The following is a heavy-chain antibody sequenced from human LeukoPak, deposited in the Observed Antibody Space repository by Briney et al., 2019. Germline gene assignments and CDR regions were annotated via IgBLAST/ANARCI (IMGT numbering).Heavy chain of an antibody. Sequence: PSETLSLTCTVSGGSISSYYWSWIRQPPGKGLEWVRYIYYSGSTNYNPSLKSRFTISVDTSKNQFSLKVSSVTDADTAVYYCARETTGVHFFDYWGQGILVTVSS. D-gene: IGHD4-11*01. CDR3: ARETTGVHFFDY. J-gene: IGHJ4*02. V-gene: IGHV4-59*01. CDR2: IYYSGST. CDR1: GGSISSYY.